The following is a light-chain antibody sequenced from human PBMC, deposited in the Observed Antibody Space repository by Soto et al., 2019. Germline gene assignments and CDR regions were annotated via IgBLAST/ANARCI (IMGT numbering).Light chain of an antibody. CDR2: WAS. V-gene: IGKV4-1*01. J-gene: IGKJ4*01. CDR3: QQYFRTPLS. Sequence: DIVMTQSPDSLAVSLGERATINCKSSQTVLYSSNNKNYLAWYQQKPGQPPKLLIYWASTRVSGVPDRFSGSGSENDFTLTISPLQAEDVAVYYCQQYFRTPLSFGGGTKVEIK. CDR1: QTVLYSSNNKNY.